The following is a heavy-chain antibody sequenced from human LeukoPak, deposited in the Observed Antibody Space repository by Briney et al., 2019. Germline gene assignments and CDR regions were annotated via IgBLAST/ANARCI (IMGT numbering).Heavy chain of an antibody. V-gene: IGHV1-2*02. Sequence: ASVKVSCKASGYTFTVYYMHWVRQAPGQGLEWMGWINPNSGGTNYAQKFQGRVTMTRNTSISTAYMELSSLRSEDTAVYYCARANWGKEGDYWGQGTLVTVSS. CDR2: INPNSGGT. D-gene: IGHD7-27*01. CDR1: GYTFTVYY. J-gene: IGHJ4*02. CDR3: ARANWGKEGDY.